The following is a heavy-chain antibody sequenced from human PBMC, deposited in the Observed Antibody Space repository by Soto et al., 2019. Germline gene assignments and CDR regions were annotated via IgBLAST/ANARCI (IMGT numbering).Heavy chain of an antibody. J-gene: IGHJ4*02. D-gene: IGHD2-8*01. CDR1: GFTVSSNY. Sequence: GGSLRLSCAASGFTVSSNYMSWVRQAPGKGLEWVSVIYSGGSTYYADSVKGRFTISRDNSKNTLHLQMNSLRAEDTAVYYCSKDRRGGRAVLDSWGQGTPVTVSS. V-gene: IGHV3-53*05. CDR3: SKDRRGGRAVLDS. CDR2: IYSGGST.